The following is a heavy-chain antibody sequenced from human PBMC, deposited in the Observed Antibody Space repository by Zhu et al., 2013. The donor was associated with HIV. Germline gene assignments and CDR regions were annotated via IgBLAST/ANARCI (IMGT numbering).Heavy chain of an antibody. CDR1: GYKFTAYY. Sequence: QSGTEMKRPGASVKVSCKPSGYKFTAYYIHWVRQAPGQGLEWMGWMKSSNGDTKYSERFQGRVTMTRDTAIDTAYMEVTSLRSDDTAVYFCAREDRRLMTSLDFWGQGTLVSVSS. CDR3: AREDRRLMTSLDF. D-gene: IGHD3-16*01. CDR2: MKSSNGDT. V-gene: IGHV1-2*02. J-gene: IGHJ4*02.